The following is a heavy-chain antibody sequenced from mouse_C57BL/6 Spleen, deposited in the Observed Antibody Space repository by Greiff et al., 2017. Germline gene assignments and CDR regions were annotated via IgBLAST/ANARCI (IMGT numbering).Heavy chain of an antibody. Sequence: ESGPGLVKPSQSLSLTCSVTGYSITSGYYWNWIRQFPGNKLEWMGYISYDGSNNYNPSLKNRISITRDTSKNQFFLKLNSVTTEDTATYYCARDRGYGSSYDAMDYWGQGTSVTVSS. CDR1: GYSITSGYY. J-gene: IGHJ4*01. CDR3: ARDRGYGSSYDAMDY. V-gene: IGHV3-6*01. D-gene: IGHD1-1*01. CDR2: ISYDGSN.